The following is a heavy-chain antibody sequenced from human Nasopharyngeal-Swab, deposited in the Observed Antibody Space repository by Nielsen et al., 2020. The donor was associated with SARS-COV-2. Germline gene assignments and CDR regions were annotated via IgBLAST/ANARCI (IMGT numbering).Heavy chain of an antibody. J-gene: IGHJ4*02. D-gene: IGHD3-3*01. Sequence: VRQAPGKGLEWVAVIWYDGSNKYHTDSVKGRFTISRDNSKNTLYLQMNSLRAEDTAVYYCARGDYDFWSGYPRYFDYWGQGTLVTVSS. V-gene: IGHV3-33*01. CDR3: ARGDYDFWSGYPRYFDY. CDR2: IWYDGSNK.